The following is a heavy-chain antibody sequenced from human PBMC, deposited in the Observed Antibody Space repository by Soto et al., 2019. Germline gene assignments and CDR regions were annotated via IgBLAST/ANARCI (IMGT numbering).Heavy chain of an antibody. CDR3: ARLNNWNEDY. CDR1: GGSISSYY. D-gene: IGHD1-1*01. CDR2: IYYSGST. V-gene: IGHV4-59*08. Sequence: PSETLSLTCTVSGGSISSYYWSWIRQPPGKGLEWIGYIYYSGSTNYNPSLKSRVTISVDTSKNQFSLKLSSVTAADTAVYYCARLNNWNEDYWGQGTLVTVSS. J-gene: IGHJ4*02.